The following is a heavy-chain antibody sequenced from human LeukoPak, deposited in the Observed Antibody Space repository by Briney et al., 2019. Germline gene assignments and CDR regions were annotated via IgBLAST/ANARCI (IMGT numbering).Heavy chain of an antibody. Sequence: GGSLRLSCAASGFTFSDYYMSWIRQAPGKGLEWVSYISSSIIYTNYADSVKGRFTISRDNAKNSLYLQMNSLRAEDTAVYYCARGGVVGAINYFDYWGQGTLVTVSS. J-gene: IGHJ4*02. D-gene: IGHD1-26*01. V-gene: IGHV3-11*06. CDR2: ISSSIIYT. CDR3: ARGGVVGAINYFDY. CDR1: GFTFSDYY.